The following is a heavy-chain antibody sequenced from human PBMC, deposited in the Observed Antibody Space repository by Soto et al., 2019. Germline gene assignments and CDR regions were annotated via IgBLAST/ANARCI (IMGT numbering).Heavy chain of an antibody. J-gene: IGHJ3*02. V-gene: IGHV3-7*03. CDR2: IKQDGSEK. D-gene: IGHD3-3*01. CDR1: GFTFSSYW. CDR3: ASITTVDFFDI. Sequence: GGSLRLSCAASGFTFSSYWMSWGRQAPGKGQEWVANIKQDGSEKYYVDSVKGRFNISRDNVKNSLYLQMNSLRAEDTAVYYCASITTVDFFDIWGQGTMVTVSS.